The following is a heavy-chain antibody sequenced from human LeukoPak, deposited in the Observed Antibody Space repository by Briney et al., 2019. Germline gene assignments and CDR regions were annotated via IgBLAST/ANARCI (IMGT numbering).Heavy chain of an antibody. J-gene: IGHJ4*02. V-gene: IGHV4-61*02. CDR3: ARVYYEKSYFDY. D-gene: IGHD3-3*01. CDR2: IYPSGST. CDR1: GGSISSGSYY. Sequence: SETLSRTCTVSGGSISSGSYYWSWIRQPAGKGLEWIGRIYPSGSTSYNPSLKSRVTISIDTSKKQFSLKLRSVTAADTAVYYCARVYYEKSYFDYWGQGTLVTVSS.